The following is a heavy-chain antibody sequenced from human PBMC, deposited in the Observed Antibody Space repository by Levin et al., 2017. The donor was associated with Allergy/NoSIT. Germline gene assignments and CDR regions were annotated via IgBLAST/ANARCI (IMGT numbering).Heavy chain of an antibody. CDR3: ATTSVGLYAIDG. CDR2: IYITGNI. V-gene: IGHV4-4*07. Sequence: SETLSLTCTVSGASVSDYFCNWVRQPAGKGLEWIGRIYITGNIEHNPSLKSRVTMSLDTSNNQFSLKVNSVTAADTAVYYCATTSVGLYAIDGWGQGTTVTVSS. CDR1: GASVSDYF. J-gene: IGHJ6*02. D-gene: IGHD1-26*01.